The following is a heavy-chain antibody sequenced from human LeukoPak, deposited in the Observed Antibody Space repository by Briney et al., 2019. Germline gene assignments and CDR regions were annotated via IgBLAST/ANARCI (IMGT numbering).Heavy chain of an antibody. CDR1: GGSFSGYY. D-gene: IGHD4-17*01. Sequence: SETLSLTCAVYGGSFSGYYWSWIRQPPGKGLEWIGEINHSGSTNYNPSLKSRVTISVDTSKNQFSLKLSSVTAADTAVYYCARALHGALLDYWGQGTLVTVSS. V-gene: IGHV4-34*01. CDR2: INHSGST. CDR3: ARALHGALLDY. J-gene: IGHJ4*02.